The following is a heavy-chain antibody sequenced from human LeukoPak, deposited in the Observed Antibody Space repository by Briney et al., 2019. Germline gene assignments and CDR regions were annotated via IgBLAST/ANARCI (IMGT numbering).Heavy chain of an antibody. CDR2: IYYSGST. CDR3: ARGDSRRSAVV. D-gene: IGHD6-13*01. V-gene: IGHV4-59*01. Sequence: SETLSLTCAVYGGSFSGYYWSWIRQPPGKGLEWIGYIYYSGSTNYNPSLKSRVTISVDTSKNQFSLKLSSVTAADTAVYYCARGDSRRSAVVWGQGTLVTVSS. J-gene: IGHJ4*02. CDR1: GGSFSGYY.